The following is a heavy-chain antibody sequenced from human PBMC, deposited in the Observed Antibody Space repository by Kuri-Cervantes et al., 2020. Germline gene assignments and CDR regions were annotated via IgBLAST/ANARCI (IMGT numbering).Heavy chain of an antibody. J-gene: IGHJ6*02. V-gene: IGHV1-46*01. D-gene: IGHD6-13*01. CDR3: AAESTSSSWYVGYYYYGTDV. CDR2: INPSGGST. Sequence: ASVKVSCKASGYTFTSYYMHWVRQAPGQGLEWMGIINPSGGSTNYAQKFQERVTITRDMSTSTAYMELSSLRSEDTAVYYCAAESTSSSWYVGYYYYGTDVWGQGTTVTVSS. CDR1: GYTFTSYY.